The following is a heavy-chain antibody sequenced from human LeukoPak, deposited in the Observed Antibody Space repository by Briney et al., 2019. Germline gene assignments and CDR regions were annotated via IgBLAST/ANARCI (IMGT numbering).Heavy chain of an antibody. D-gene: IGHD1-26*01. CDR3: ARASGSYPYDY. J-gene: IGHJ4*02. CDR2: ISSSSSYI. V-gene: IGHV3-21*01. Sequence: GGSLRLSCTASGFTFSSYWMSWVRQAPGKGLEWVSSISSSSSYIYYADSVKGRFTISRDNAKNSLYLQMNSLRAEDTAVYYCARASGSYPYDYWGQGTLVTVSS. CDR1: GFTFSSYW.